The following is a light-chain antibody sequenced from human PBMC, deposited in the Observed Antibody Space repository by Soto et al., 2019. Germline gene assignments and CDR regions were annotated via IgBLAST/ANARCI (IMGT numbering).Light chain of an antibody. Sequence: QPVLTQPPSVSGAPGQRVTISCTGSSSNIGAGYDVHWYQQLPGRAPKLLIYGNTNRPSGVPDRFSGSKSGTSASLAITGLQAENEADYYSLSFDSSLGVVFGGGPKLTVL. CDR3: LSFDSSLGVV. V-gene: IGLV1-40*01. CDR2: GNT. J-gene: IGLJ2*01. CDR1: SSNIGAGYD.